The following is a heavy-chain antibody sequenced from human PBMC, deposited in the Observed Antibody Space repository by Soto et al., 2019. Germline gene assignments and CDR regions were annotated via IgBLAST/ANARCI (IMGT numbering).Heavy chain of an antibody. J-gene: IGHJ4*02. V-gene: IGHV1-46*03. CDR2: INPSGGST. CDR1: GYTFTSYY. Sequence: GASVKVSCKASGYTFTSYYMHWVRQAPGHGLEWMGIINPSGGSTSYAQKFQGRVTMTRDTSTSTVYMELSSLRSEDTAVYYCATYPGEAAAGGDYWGQGTLVTVSS. D-gene: IGHD6-13*01. CDR3: ATYPGEAAAGGDY.